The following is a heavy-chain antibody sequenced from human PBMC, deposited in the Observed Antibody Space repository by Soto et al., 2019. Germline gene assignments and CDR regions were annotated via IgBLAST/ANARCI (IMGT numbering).Heavy chain of an antibody. V-gene: IGHV3-23*01. CDR1: EFTFSNYA. D-gene: IGHD2-21*01. J-gene: IGHJ5*02. Sequence: EVQLLESGGGLVQPGGSLRLSCTASEFTFSNYAMSWVRQAPGKGLEWVGAIRSSGGGAATHYADSVKGRLTISRDNSKNTLYVQMNSLRAEDTGVYYCTRCAVLSTTSGGWCNWFDPWGQGTLVTVSS. CDR3: TRCAVLSTTSGGWCNWFDP. CDR2: IRSSGGGAAT.